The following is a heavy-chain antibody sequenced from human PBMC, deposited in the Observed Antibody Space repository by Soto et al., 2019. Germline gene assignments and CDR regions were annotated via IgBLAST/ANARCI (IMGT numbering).Heavy chain of an antibody. CDR3: ARSYGMDV. CDR1: GGSISSSSYY. CDR2: IYYSGST. Sequence: PSETLSLTCTVSGGSISSSSYYWGWIRQPPGKGLEWIGSIYYSGSTYYNPSLKSRVTISVDTSKNQFSLKLSSVTAADTAVYYCARSYGMDVWGQGTKVTVSS. J-gene: IGHJ6*02. V-gene: IGHV4-39*01.